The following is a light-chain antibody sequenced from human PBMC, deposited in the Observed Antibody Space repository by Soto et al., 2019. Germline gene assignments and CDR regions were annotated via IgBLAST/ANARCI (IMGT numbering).Light chain of an antibody. V-gene: IGKV3-15*01. Sequence: EIIMTQSPATLSVSPGGRATLSCRASQRVSSNLAWYQQKPGQAPRLLIYGTSTRPTGIPPRFSGSGSGTEFTHAISSLQSEDFAVYFCQQYNNWPLTFGGGTKVEIK. CDR2: GTS. J-gene: IGKJ4*01. CDR3: QQYNNWPLT. CDR1: QRVSSN.